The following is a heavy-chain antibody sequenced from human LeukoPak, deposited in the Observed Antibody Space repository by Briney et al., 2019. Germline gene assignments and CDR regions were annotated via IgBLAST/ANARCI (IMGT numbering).Heavy chain of an antibody. D-gene: IGHD6-19*01. V-gene: IGHV3-23*01. Sequence: PGGSLRLSCAASGFTFSSYAMTWVRQAPGQGLEWVSAISASGGNTYYADSVKGRFTISRDNSKYTLYLQINSLRAEDTAVYYCAKDSTGVAATDYWGQGTLVTVSS. J-gene: IGHJ4*02. CDR2: ISASGGNT. CDR3: AKDSTGVAATDY. CDR1: GFTFSSYA.